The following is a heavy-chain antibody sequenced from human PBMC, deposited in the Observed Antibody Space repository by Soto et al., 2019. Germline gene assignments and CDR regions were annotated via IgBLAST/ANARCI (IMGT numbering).Heavy chain of an antibody. Sequence: QVQLVQSGAEVKKPGSSVKVSCKASGGTFSSYAISWVRQAPGQGLEWMGGIIPIFGTANYAQKFQGRVTITADESTSTAYMELSRLRSEDTAVYYFAREGASGSHIGYWGQGTLVTVSS. CDR1: GGTFSSYA. CDR2: IIPIFGTA. D-gene: IGHD3-22*01. CDR3: AREGASGSHIGY. J-gene: IGHJ4*02. V-gene: IGHV1-69*01.